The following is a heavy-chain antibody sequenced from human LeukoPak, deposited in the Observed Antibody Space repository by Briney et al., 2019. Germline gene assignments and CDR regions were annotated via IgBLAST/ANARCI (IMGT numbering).Heavy chain of an antibody. CDR3: ARDYTGYFP. CDR1: GYAFTSYG. J-gene: IGHJ5*02. CDR2: ISADIGNT. Sequence: ASVKVSCKASGYAFTSYGISWVRQAPGQGLEWMGWISADIGNTKYAQKLQGRVTMTTDTSTSTAYMELRSLRSDDTAVYYCARDYTGYFPWGQGTLVIVSS. V-gene: IGHV1-18*01. D-gene: IGHD3-9*01.